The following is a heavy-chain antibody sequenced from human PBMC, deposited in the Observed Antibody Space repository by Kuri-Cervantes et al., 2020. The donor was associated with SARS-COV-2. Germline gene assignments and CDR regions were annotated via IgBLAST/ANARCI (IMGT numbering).Heavy chain of an antibody. CDR1: GGTFSSYA. Sequence: SVKVSCKASGGTFSSYAISWVRQAPGQGLEWMGGIIPIFGTANYAQKFQGRVTITADKSTSTAYMELSSLRSEDTAVYYCARDDGDIGQLRDKYYYYGMDVWGQGTTVTVSS. CDR2: IIPIFGTA. D-gene: IGHD2-15*01. V-gene: IGHV1-69*06. J-gene: IGHJ6*02. CDR3: ARDDGDIGQLRDKYYYYGMDV.